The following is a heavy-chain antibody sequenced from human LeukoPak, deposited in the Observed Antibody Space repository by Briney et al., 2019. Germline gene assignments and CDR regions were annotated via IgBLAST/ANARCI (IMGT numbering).Heavy chain of an antibody. CDR1: GGTFSSYA. CDR2: IIPIFGTA. CDR3: ARDRCYDSSGYSCRSGYFDY. Sequence: ASVKVSCKASGGTFSSYAISWVRQAPGQGLEWMGGIIPIFGTANYAQKFQGRVTITADKSTSTAYMELSSLRSEDTAVYYCARDRCYDSSGYSCRSGYFDYWGQGTLVTVSS. V-gene: IGHV1-69*06. J-gene: IGHJ4*02. D-gene: IGHD3-22*01.